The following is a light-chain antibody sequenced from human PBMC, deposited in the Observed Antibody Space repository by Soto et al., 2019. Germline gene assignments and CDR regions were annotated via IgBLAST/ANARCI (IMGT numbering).Light chain of an antibody. V-gene: IGKV2-28*01. CDR3: MQALQTPLT. Sequence: DRLLTHSPLSLPVTHGEPASISCRSSQSLLHSNGYTYLDWYLQKPGQSPQLLIYWGSNRASGVPDRFSGSGSGTDFTLKISRVEAEDVGLYYCMQALQTPLTFGPGTKVDNK. J-gene: IGKJ3*01. CDR2: WGS. CDR1: QSLLHSNGYTY.